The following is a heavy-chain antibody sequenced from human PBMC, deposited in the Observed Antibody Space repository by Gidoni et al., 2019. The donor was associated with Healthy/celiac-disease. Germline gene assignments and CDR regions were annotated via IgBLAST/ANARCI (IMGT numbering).Heavy chain of an antibody. Sequence: EVQLVESGGGLVQPGGSLRLSCAASGFTFSSYWMSWVRQAPGKGLEWVANRKQDGSEKYYVDSVKGRFTISRDNAKNSLYLQMNSLRAEDTAVYYCARDQGPSGHYDFDYWGQGTLVTVSS. D-gene: IGHD2-15*01. J-gene: IGHJ4*02. V-gene: IGHV3-7*01. CDR3: ARDQGPSGHYDFDY. CDR1: GFTFSSYW. CDR2: RKQDGSEK.